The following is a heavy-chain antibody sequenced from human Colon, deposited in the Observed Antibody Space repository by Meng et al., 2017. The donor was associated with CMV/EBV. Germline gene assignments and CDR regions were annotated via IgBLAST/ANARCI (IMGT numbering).Heavy chain of an antibody. CDR3: AKGEISGWFYFDY. J-gene: IGHJ4*02. D-gene: IGHD6-19*01. CDR2: ISGSGGTT. CDR1: GFTFSSSYA. V-gene: IGHV3-23*01. Sequence: GGSLRLSCAASGFTFSSSYAMSWVRQAPGKGLEWVSTISGSGGTTHYADSAKGRFTISRDNSKNTLYLQMNSLRVEDTAVYYCAKGEISGWFYFDYWGQGTLVTVSS.